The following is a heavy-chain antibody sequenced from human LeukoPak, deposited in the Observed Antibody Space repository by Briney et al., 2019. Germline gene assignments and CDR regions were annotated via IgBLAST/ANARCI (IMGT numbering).Heavy chain of an antibody. CDR3: ARLGDCSGGSCYYYYYMDV. V-gene: IGHV4-39*07. CDR1: DGSISSSSYY. Sequence: PSETLSLTCTVSDGSISSSSYYWGWIRQPPGKGLEWIGSIYYGSVFYGVSTYYNPSLKGRVTMSGATSKNQFSLKLNSVTAADTAAYYCARLGDCSGGSCYYYYYMDVWGKGTTVTVSS. D-gene: IGHD2-15*01. CDR2: IYYGSVFYGVST. J-gene: IGHJ6*03.